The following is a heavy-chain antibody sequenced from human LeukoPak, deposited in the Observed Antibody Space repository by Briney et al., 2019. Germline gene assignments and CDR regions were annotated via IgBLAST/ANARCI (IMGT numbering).Heavy chain of an antibody. CDR3: ARVPHYSSGREYFQY. CDR2: INSDGSST. D-gene: IGHD6-19*01. Sequence: PGGSLRLSCAASGFTFSSYWMHWVRQAPGKGLVWVSRINSDGSSTSYADSVKGRFTISRDNAKNTLYLQMNSLRAEDTAVYYCARVPHYSSGREYFQYWGQGTLVTVSS. J-gene: IGHJ1*01. V-gene: IGHV3-74*01. CDR1: GFTFSSYW.